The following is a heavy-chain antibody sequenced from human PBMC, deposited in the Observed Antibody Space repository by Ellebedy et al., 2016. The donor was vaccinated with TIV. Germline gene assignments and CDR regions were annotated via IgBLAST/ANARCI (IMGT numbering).Heavy chain of an antibody. CDR1: GGSISSYF. J-gene: IGHJ5*02. Sequence: PSETLSLTCTVSGGSISSYFWSWIRQPPGKGLEWIGYIDYSGNPNYNPSLQRRVTVSVDPSKNQFSLKLSSVTAADTAVYFCARHGPRYYESSGFYYGGWFDPWGQGTLVTVSS. V-gene: IGHV4-59*08. CDR2: IDYSGNP. CDR3: ARHGPRYYESSGFYYGGWFDP. D-gene: IGHD3-22*01.